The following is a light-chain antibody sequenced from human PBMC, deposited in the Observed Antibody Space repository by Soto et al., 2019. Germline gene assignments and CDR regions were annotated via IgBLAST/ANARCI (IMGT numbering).Light chain of an antibody. CDR3: QQYGSSPWT. Sequence: EIVLTQSPGTLSLSPGERATLSCRASQSVFSSLAWYQQRPGQAPRLLIYGASTRATGIPARFSGSGSGTEFILTISSLQSEDFAVYYCQQYGSSPWTFGQGTKVDIK. CDR1: QSVFSS. CDR2: GAS. J-gene: IGKJ1*01. V-gene: IGKV3D-15*01.